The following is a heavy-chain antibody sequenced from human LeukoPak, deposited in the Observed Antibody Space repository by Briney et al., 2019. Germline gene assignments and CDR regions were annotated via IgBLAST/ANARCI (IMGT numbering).Heavy chain of an antibody. Sequence: GESLRISCKGSGYSFTTYWISWVRQMPGKGLEWMGRIDPSDSYINNSPSFQGHVTISVDKSISTAYLQWSSLKASDTALYYCATHFQLRYSYGSHFDHWGQGTLVTVSS. CDR2: IDPSDSYI. D-gene: IGHD5-18*01. CDR1: GYSFTTYW. CDR3: ATHFQLRYSYGSHFDH. J-gene: IGHJ4*02. V-gene: IGHV5-10-1*01.